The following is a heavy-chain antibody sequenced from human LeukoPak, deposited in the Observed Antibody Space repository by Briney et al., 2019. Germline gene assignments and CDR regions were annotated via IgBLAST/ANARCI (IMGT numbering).Heavy chain of an antibody. Sequence: ASVKVSCKASGYTFTSYYMHWVRQAPGQGLEWMGIINPSGGSTSYAQKFQGRVTMTTDTSTSTAYMELRSLRSDDTAVYYCARDHCSSTSCRGDWFDPWGQGTLVTVSS. D-gene: IGHD2-2*01. CDR2: INPSGGST. J-gene: IGHJ5*02. V-gene: IGHV1-46*01. CDR1: GYTFTSYY. CDR3: ARDHCSSTSCRGDWFDP.